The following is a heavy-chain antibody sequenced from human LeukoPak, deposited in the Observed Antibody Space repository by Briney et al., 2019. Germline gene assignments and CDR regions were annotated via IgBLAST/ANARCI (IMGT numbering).Heavy chain of an antibody. CDR1: GFTFSSYA. Sequence: GGSLRLSCAASGFTFSSYAMHWVRQAPGKGLEWVAVISYDGSNKYYADSEKGRFTISRDNSKNTLYLQMNSLRAEDTAVYYCARGRYYYDSSGYYRGYYFDYWGQGTLVTVSS. CDR3: ARGRYYYDSSGYYRGYYFDY. V-gene: IGHV3-30-3*01. D-gene: IGHD3-22*01. J-gene: IGHJ4*02. CDR2: ISYDGSNK.